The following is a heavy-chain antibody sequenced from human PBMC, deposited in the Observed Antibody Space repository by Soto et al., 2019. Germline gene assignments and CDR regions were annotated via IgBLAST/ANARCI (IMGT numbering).Heavy chain of an antibody. J-gene: IGHJ5*02. CDR1: GFTFSSYA. CDR2: ISGSGGST. Sequence: GGSLRLSCAASGFTFSSYAMSWVRQAPGKGLEWASAISGSGGSTYYADSVKGRFTISRDNSKNTLYLQMNSLRAEDTAVYYCAKDPYSSSWYWFDPWGQGTLVTVSS. D-gene: IGHD6-13*01. V-gene: IGHV3-23*01. CDR3: AKDPYSSSWYWFDP.